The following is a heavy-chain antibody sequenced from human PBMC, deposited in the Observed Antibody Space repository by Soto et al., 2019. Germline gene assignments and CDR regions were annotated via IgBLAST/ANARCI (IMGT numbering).Heavy chain of an antibody. V-gene: IGHV4-30-4*01. Sequence: QVLVQESGPGLVKPSQTLTLSCTVSGGSVDSGNHYWNWIRQPPGKGLEWIGYIYYGESTYYNPSLKSRXTISVDTSQSRFSLRLTSVTAADTAVYYCARDMGSAMTTRIFDHWGQGTLVTVSS. CDR2: IYYGEST. CDR1: GGSVDSGNHY. D-gene: IGHD4-17*01. CDR3: ARDMGSAMTTRIFDH. J-gene: IGHJ4*02.